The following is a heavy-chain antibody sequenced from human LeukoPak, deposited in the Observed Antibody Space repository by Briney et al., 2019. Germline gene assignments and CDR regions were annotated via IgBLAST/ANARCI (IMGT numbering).Heavy chain of an antibody. CDR2: IYYSGST. V-gene: IGHV4-31*03. D-gene: IGHD3-22*01. CDR1: GGSISSGGYY. Sequence: SQTLSLTCTVSGGSISSGGYYWSWIRQHPGKGLEWIGYIYYSGSTYYNPSLKSRVTISVDTSKNQFSLKLSSVTAADTAVYYCARLYDSSGYYYDYWGQGTLVTVSS. CDR3: ARLYDSSGYYYDY. J-gene: IGHJ4*02.